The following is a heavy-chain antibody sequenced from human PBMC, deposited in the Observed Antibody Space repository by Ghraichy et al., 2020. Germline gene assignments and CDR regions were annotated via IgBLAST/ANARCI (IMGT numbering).Heavy chain of an antibody. V-gene: IGHV3-30-3*01. Sequence: GSLRLSCAASGFPFSSYAMHWVRQAPGKGLEWVAVISYDGSNKYYADSVKGRFTISRDNSKNTLYLQMNSLRAEDTAVYYCAREGYYDSSGYYYRGSPAFDIWGQGTMVTVSS. J-gene: IGHJ3*02. CDR3: AREGYYDSSGYYYRGSPAFDI. CDR1: GFPFSSYA. CDR2: ISYDGSNK. D-gene: IGHD3-22*01.